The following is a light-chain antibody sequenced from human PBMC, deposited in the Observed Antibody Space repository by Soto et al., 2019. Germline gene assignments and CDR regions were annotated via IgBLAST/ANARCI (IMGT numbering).Light chain of an antibody. J-gene: IGKJ4*01. V-gene: IGKV1-6*01. CDR3: LQDSNYPLS. Sequence: AIPMTQSPSSLSASVGDRVTITCRASQGIRNALGWYQQKPGKAPKLLIYDASTLQSGVPSRFSGSGSGTHFTLTISSLQPEDFATYYCLQDSNYPLSFGGGTRVEI. CDR1: QGIRNA. CDR2: DAS.